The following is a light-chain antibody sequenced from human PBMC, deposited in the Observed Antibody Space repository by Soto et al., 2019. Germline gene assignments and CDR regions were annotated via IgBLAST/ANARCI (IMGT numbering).Light chain of an antibody. CDR2: DVS. CDR3: QQYNNWHFF. J-gene: IGKJ5*01. CDR1: QRVTPN. Sequence: IRMTQCASALSLSPFSRSTLSGEAGQRVTPNVAWYQQKSGQSPRLLIYDVSIRASGVPDRFSGTGSETDFTLTISGLESEDSAVYFCQQYNNWHFFFGQGTRLEIK. V-gene: IGKV3-15*01.